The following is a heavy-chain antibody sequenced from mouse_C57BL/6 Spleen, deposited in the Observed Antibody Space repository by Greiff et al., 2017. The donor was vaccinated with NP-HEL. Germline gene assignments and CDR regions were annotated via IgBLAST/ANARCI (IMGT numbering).Heavy chain of an antibody. CDR2: INPSSGYT. CDR3: ASASITTVVAPAFDY. CDR1: GYTFTSYW. V-gene: IGHV1-7*01. Sequence: VQLQQSGAELAKPGASVKLSCKASGYTFTSYWMHWVKQRPGQGLEWIGYINPSSGYTKYNQKFKDKATLTADKSSSTAYMQLSSLTYEDSAVYYCASASITTVVAPAFDYWGQSTTLTVSS. D-gene: IGHD1-1*01. J-gene: IGHJ2*01.